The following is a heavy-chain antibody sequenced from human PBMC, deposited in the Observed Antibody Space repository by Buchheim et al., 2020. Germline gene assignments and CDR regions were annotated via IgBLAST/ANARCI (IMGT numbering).Heavy chain of an antibody. CDR3: ARDNWGYWYFDI. V-gene: IGHV1-18*01. Sequence: QVQLEQSGGEMKKPGASVKVSCKTSGYTFTNHFIFWVRQAPGQGLEWMGWINAANQQPYYSPKFQGRVSMTTDTLTTTAYMELRSLRSDDSAVYYCARDNWGYWYFDIWGRGTL. J-gene: IGHJ2*01. CDR2: INAANQQP. CDR1: GYTFTNHF. D-gene: IGHD7-27*01.